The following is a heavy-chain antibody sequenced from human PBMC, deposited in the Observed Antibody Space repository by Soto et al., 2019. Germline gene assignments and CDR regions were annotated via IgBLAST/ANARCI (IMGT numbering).Heavy chain of an antibody. J-gene: IGHJ6*03. CDR3: ARGKYDFWSGHYYYMDV. CDR1: GFTINSYS. CDR2: STSGGGTR. Sequence: GGSLRLSCTASGFTINSYSMNWIRQSPGKGLEWISYSTSGGGTRYYADSVKGRFAISRDNAKNSLYLQMNSLRAEDTAVYYCARGKYDFWSGHYYYMDVWGKGTTVTGSS. V-gene: IGHV3-48*01. D-gene: IGHD3-3*01.